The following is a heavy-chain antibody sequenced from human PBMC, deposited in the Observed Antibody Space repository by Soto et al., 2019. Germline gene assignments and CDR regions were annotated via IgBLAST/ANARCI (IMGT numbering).Heavy chain of an antibody. CDR3: AREGLGYCSGGSCYSTLSDAFDI. V-gene: IGHV3-21*01. Sequence: EVQLVESGGGLVKPGGSLRLSCAASGFTFSSYSMNWVRQAPGKGLEWVSSISSSSSYIYYADSVKGRFTISRDNAKNSLNLQMNSLRAEDTAVYYCAREGLGYCSGGSCYSTLSDAFDIWGQGTMVTVSS. D-gene: IGHD2-15*01. J-gene: IGHJ3*02. CDR1: GFTFSSYS. CDR2: ISSSSSYI.